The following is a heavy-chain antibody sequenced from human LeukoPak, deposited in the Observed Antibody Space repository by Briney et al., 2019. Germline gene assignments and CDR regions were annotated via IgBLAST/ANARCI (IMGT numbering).Heavy chain of an antibody. CDR1: GFTFSSYE. CDR2: ISSSGSTI. V-gene: IGHV3-48*03. D-gene: IGHD5-24*01. CDR3: ARDGEMARASYFDY. J-gene: IGHJ4*02. Sequence: PGGSLRLSCAASGFTFSSYEMNWDRQAPGKGLEWVSYISSSGSTIYYADSVKGRFTISRDNAKNSLYLQMNSLRAEDTAVYYCARDGEMARASYFDYWGQGTLVTVSS.